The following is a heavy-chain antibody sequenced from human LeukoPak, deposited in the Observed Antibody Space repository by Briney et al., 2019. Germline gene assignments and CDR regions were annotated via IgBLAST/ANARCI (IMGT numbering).Heavy chain of an antibody. CDR3: ARGLEMTDPFGY. D-gene: IGHD5-24*01. Sequence: GGSLRLSCADSGFTFSSDFMSWVRQAPGKGLEWVSVIYSGQNTYYSDSVKGRFTISRDNSKNTVYLQMNRLRVEDTAVYYCARGLEMTDPFGYWGQGTLVTVSS. CDR1: GFTFSSDF. J-gene: IGHJ4*02. CDR2: IYSGQNT. V-gene: IGHV3-66*02.